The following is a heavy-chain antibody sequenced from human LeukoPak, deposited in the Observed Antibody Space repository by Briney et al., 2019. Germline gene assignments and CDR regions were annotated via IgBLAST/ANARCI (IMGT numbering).Heavy chain of an antibody. D-gene: IGHD2-21*02. CDR2: IKQDGSEK. CDR3: ARGVTPIDY. J-gene: IGHJ4*02. CDR1: GFTFSSYW. Sequence: GRSLRLSCAASGFTFSSYWTSRVRQAPGKGLEWVANIKQDGSEKYYVDSVKGRFTISRDNAKNSLYLQMNSLRAEDTAVYYCARGVTPIDYWGQGTLVTVSS. V-gene: IGHV3-7*03.